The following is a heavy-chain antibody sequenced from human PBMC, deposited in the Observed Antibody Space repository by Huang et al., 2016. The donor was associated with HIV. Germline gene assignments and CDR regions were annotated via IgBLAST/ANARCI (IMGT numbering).Heavy chain of an antibody. J-gene: IGHJ4*02. CDR2: LMAVLDSQ. CDR3: ARGSLEYSVSSSLDY. D-gene: IGHD4-4*01. Sequence: QVQLLQSGAEVKKPGSSVKVSCKASGGPFRSYSIAWVRQAPGQGLEWMASLMAVLDSQNYEQKWQGRVRVTADEATSTGYMELRDLRPDDTAVYFCARGSLEYSVSSSLDYWGQGTHVTVSS. CDR1: GGPFRSYS. V-gene: IGHV1-69*13.